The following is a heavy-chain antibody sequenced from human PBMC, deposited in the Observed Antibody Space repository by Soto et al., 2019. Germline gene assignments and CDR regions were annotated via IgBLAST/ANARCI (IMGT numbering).Heavy chain of an antibody. CDR1: GYTFISYA. Sequence: QAQLVQSGPEVKQPGASVKISCKASGYTFISYAISWVRQAPGQGLQWMGWVSAEDGSTNYAERIQGRVTMTTDTHTNTAYMELRSLRYDDTAVYYCARDPRIHRYSSRRGGLDPWGQGTPVTVSS. D-gene: IGHD2-2*01. V-gene: IGHV1-18*01. J-gene: IGHJ5*02. CDR2: VSAEDGST. CDR3: ARDPRIHRYSSRRGGLDP.